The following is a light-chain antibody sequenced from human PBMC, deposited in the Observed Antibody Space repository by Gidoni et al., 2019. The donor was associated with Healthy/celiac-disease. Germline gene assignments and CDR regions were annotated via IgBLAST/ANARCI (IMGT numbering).Light chain of an antibody. CDR1: QSISSY. CDR3: QQSYSTPLT. Sequence: DIPMTQSPSSLSASLGDRVTITCRASQSISSYLNWYQQKPGKAPKLLIYAASSLQSGVPSRFSGSGSGTDFTLTISSLQPEDFATYYCQQSYSTPLTFGGXTKVEIK. CDR2: AAS. V-gene: IGKV1-39*01. J-gene: IGKJ4*01.